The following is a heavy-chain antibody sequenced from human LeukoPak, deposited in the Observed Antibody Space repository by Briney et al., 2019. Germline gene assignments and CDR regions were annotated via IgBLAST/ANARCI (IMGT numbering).Heavy chain of an antibody. CDR3: AKLRGSSFGVFDI. D-gene: IGHD1-26*01. J-gene: IGHJ3*02. CDR2: ISGIGGSI. Sequence: GGSLRLSCAASGFTFSNYAMSWVRQAPGKGLEWVSTISGIGGSISYADAVKGRFTISRDNSKNTLHLQMSSLRAEDTAVFYCAKLRGSSFGVFDIWGQGTKVTVS. V-gene: IGHV3-23*01. CDR1: GFTFSNYA.